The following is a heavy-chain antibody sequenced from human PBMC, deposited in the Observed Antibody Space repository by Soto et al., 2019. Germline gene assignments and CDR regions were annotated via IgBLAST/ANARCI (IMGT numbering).Heavy chain of an antibody. J-gene: IGHJ6*02. CDR2: VYFSGST. D-gene: IGHD5-12*01. V-gene: IGHV4-59*01. CDR3: TRDLDIGRRGYGQSNV. Sequence: SETLSLTCTISGGSISSYYWSWIRQTPGKGLEWIGYVYFSGSTNYNPSLRSRVLISIDTSRNQFSLKLNSVTAADTAVYYCTRDLDIGRRGYGQSNVWGQGKTATVSS. CDR1: GGSISSYY.